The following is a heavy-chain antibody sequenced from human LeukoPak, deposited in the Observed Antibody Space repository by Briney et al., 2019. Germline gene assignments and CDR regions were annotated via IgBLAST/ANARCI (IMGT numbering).Heavy chain of an antibody. V-gene: IGHV3-21*01. CDR1: GFTFSSYS. J-gene: IGHJ3*02. CDR3: ARDLVPYAFDI. CDR2: ISSSSSYI. D-gene: IGHD2-8*02. Sequence: GGSLRLSCAASGFTFSSYSMNWVRQAPGKGLEWVSSISSSSSYIYHADSVKGRFTISRDNAKNSLYLQMNSLRAEDTAVYYCARDLVPYAFDIWGQGTMVTVSS.